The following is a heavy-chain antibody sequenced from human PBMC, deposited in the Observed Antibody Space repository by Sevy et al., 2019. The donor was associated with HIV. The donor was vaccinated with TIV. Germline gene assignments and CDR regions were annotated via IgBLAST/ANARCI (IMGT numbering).Heavy chain of an antibody. J-gene: IGHJ3*02. V-gene: IGHV3-33*01. CDR1: GFTLSSYD. CDR3: ARDGPAPFYDYVWGSYQHAFDI. Sequence: GGSLRLSCAASGFTLSSYDMHWVRQAPGKGLEWVAVIWNDGSNKYYADSVKGRFTISRDNSKNTLYLQMNSLRAEDTAVYYCARDGPAPFYDYVWGSYQHAFDIWGQGSMVTVSS. CDR2: IWNDGSNK. D-gene: IGHD3-16*02.